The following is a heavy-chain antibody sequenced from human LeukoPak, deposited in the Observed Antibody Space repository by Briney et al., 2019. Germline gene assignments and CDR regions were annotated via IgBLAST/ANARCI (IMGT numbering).Heavy chain of an antibody. J-gene: IGHJ3*02. V-gene: IGHV4-30-2*01. Sequence: SETLSLTCAVSGGSISSGGYYWSWIRQPPGKDLEWFGNINHSGSTYYNPSLNRRAAISVDRAKNKFSLKLHTVTAADTDVYYCARAFHFDDYGDPDAFDIWGKGTMVTVSS. CDR3: ARAFHFDDYGDPDAFDI. CDR1: GGSISSGGYY. D-gene: IGHD4-17*01. CDR2: INHSGST.